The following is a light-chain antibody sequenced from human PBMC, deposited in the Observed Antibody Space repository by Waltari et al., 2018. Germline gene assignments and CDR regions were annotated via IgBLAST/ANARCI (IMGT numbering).Light chain of an antibody. CDR2: GAS. Sequence: EIVLTQSPGTLSLSPGERATLSCRASQSVGRSLAWYQQKPGQAPRLLIYGASSRATGVPDSVSGSGSGTDFSLTISRLEPEDFAVYYCQHYVRLPVTFGQGTKVEIK. CDR1: QSVGRS. V-gene: IGKV3-20*01. CDR3: QHYVRLPVT. J-gene: IGKJ1*01.